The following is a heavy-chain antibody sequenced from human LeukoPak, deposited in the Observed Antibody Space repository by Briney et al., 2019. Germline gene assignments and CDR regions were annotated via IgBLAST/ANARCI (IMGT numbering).Heavy chain of an antibody. CDR1: GFTFSSYA. Sequence: GGSLRLSCAASGFTFSSYAMSWIRQAPGKGLEWVSAISGSGGSTYYADSVKGRFTISRDNSKSTLYLQMNSLRAEDTAVYYCGANLEWLLLDYWGQGTLVTVSS. J-gene: IGHJ4*02. V-gene: IGHV3-23*01. CDR2: ISGSGGST. D-gene: IGHD3-3*01. CDR3: GANLEWLLLDY.